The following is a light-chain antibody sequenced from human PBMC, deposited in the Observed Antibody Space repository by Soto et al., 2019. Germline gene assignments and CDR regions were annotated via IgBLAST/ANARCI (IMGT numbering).Light chain of an antibody. Sequence: ELVLTQSPATLSLSPGERAPLSCRASQSVSSYLAWYQQKPGQAPRLLIYDASNRATGIPARFSGSGSGTDFTLTISSLEPEDFAVYYCQQRSNWLITFGQGTRLEIK. V-gene: IGKV3-11*01. J-gene: IGKJ5*01. CDR2: DAS. CDR1: QSVSSY. CDR3: QQRSNWLIT.